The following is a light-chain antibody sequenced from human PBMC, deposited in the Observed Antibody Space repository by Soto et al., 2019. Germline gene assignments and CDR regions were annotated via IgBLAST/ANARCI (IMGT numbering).Light chain of an antibody. Sequence: EIVLTQSPGTLSLSPGERATLSCRASQSVSASFLAWYQQKPGQAPRLLIYATSRRPPGIPDRFSGSGSGTDFTLTISRLEPEDFAVYYCHQFDSSLTFGQGTKVEIK. V-gene: IGKV3-20*01. J-gene: IGKJ1*01. CDR1: QSVSASF. CDR3: HQFDSSLT. CDR2: ATS.